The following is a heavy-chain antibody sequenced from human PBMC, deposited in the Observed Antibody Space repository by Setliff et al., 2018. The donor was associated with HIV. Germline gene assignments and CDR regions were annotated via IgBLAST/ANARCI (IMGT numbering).Heavy chain of an antibody. CDR2: INSDGSIT. CDR1: GFSFGNHW. J-gene: IGHJ4*02. CDR3: FLRSTITS. D-gene: IGHD5-12*01. Sequence: GGSLRLSCGASGFSFGNHWMYWVRQAPGKGLVWVSRINSDGSITDYADSVKGRFTISRDNAKNTLYLQMNSLRVEDTAIYYCFLRSTITSWGRGALVTVSS. V-gene: IGHV3-74*01.